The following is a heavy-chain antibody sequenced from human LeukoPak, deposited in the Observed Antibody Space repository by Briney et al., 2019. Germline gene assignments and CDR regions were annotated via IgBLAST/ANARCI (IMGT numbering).Heavy chain of an antibody. V-gene: IGHV4-59*08. J-gene: IGHJ6*02. D-gene: IGHD3-3*01. CDR3: ARGRYYDFWSGYYPSAEYYYYGMDV. CDR1: GGSISSYY. Sequence: PSETVSLTCTVSGGSISSYYWSWIRQPPGKGLEWIGYIYYSGSTNYNPSLKSRVTISVDTSKNQFSLKLSSVTAADTAVYYCARGRYYDFWSGYYPSAEYYYYGMDVWGQGTTVTVSS. CDR2: IYYSGST.